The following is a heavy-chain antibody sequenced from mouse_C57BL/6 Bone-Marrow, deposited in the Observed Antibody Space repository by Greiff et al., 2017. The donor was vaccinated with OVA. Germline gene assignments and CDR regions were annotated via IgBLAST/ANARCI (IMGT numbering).Heavy chain of an antibody. CDR1: GYTFTSYW. Sequence: QVQLQQPGAELVRPGSSVKLSCKASGYTFTSYWMHWVKQRPIQGLAWIGNIDTSDSETPYNQKLKDKATLTVDKSASPAYMQLSSLTTEDSAVYDCARGFTTVVGYYAMDYWGQGTSVTVSS. CDR2: IDTSDSET. CDR3: ARGFTTVVGYYAMDY. J-gene: IGHJ4*01. V-gene: IGHV1-52*01. D-gene: IGHD1-1*01.